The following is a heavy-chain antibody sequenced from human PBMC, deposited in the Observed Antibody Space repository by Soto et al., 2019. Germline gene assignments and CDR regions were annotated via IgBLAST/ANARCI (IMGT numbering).Heavy chain of an antibody. Sequence: QVQLVQSGAEVKKPGASVKVSCKASGYTFTSYDINWVRQATGQGLEWMGWMNPNSGNTAYEQKFQGRVTMTRNTSISTAYMELSSMRSGDTAMYYCAREVVLRSFDYWGQGTLVTVSS. D-gene: IGHD2-15*01. V-gene: IGHV1-8*01. J-gene: IGHJ4*02. CDR2: MNPNSGNT. CDR1: GYTFTSYD. CDR3: AREVVLRSFDY.